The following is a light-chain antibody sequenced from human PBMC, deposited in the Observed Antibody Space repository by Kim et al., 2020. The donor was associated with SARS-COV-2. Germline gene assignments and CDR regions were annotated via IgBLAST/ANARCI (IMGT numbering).Light chain of an antibody. J-gene: IGKJ2*01. CDR3: QQYGSTPYT. CDR2: GAS. V-gene: IGKV3-20*01. Sequence: EVVLTQSPGTLSLSPGERATLSCRASQSVTNNYLGWYQQKPGQAPRLLMYGASSRATDIPDRFSGSGSRKDFTLTISRLEPEDFAVYYCQQYGSTPYTFGQGTKRE. CDR1: QSVTNNY.